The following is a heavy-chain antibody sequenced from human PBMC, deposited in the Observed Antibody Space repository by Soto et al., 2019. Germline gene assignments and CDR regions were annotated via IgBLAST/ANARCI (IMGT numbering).Heavy chain of an antibody. CDR2: INHSGST. D-gene: IGHD6-13*01. CDR3: ARGRGRYSSSWFYYYGMDV. Sequence: SETLSLTCAVYGGSFIGYYWICIRHPPFKWLEWIVEINHSGSTNHNPSLKSRVTISVDTSKNQFSLKLSSVTAADTAVYYCARGRGRYSSSWFYYYGMDVWGQGTTVTVSS. V-gene: IGHV4-34*01. CDR1: GGSFIGYY. J-gene: IGHJ6*02.